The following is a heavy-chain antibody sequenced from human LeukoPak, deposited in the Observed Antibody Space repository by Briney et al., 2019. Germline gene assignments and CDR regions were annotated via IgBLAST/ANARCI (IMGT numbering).Heavy chain of an antibody. Sequence: TSETLSLTCTVSGGSISSYYWSWIRQSPGKGLEWIGYIYYSGSTNYNPSLKSRVTISVDTSKNQFSLKLSSVTAADTAVHYCARAVVVPAGWFDPWGQGTLVTVSS. CDR1: GGSISSYY. CDR3: ARAVVVPAGWFDP. J-gene: IGHJ5*02. V-gene: IGHV4-59*01. D-gene: IGHD2-2*01. CDR2: IYYSGST.